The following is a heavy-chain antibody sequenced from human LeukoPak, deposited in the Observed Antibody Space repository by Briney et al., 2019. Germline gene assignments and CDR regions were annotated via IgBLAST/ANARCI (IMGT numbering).Heavy chain of an antibody. Sequence: GGSLRLSCAASGFTFSSYAMSWVRQAPGEGLEWVSAISGSGGSTCYADSVKGRFTISRDNSKNTLYLQMNSLRAEDTAVYYCAKDYLPYGSGASSPFDYWGQGTLVTVSS. V-gene: IGHV3-23*01. CDR1: GFTFSSYA. J-gene: IGHJ4*02. D-gene: IGHD3-10*01. CDR3: AKDYLPYGSGASSPFDY. CDR2: ISGSGGST.